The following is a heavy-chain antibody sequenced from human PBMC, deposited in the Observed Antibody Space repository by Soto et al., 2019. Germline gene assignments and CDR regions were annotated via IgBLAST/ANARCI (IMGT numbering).Heavy chain of an antibody. Sequence: GESLKISCKGSGYSFTSYWISWVRQMPGKGLEWMGRIDPSDSYTNYSPSFQGHVTISADKSISTAYLQWSSLKASDTAVYYCAKGCYYDSSGYYVRRYFDYWGQGTLVTVSS. D-gene: IGHD3-22*01. CDR2: IDPSDSYT. CDR1: GYSFTSYW. J-gene: IGHJ4*02. CDR3: AKGCYYDSSGYYVRRYFDY. V-gene: IGHV5-10-1*01.